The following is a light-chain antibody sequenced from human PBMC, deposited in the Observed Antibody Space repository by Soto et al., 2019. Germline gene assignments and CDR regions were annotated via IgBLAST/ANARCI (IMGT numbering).Light chain of an antibody. Sequence: EMVLTQSPATLSLSPGESATLSCRASQNVGLNFAWYQQKSGQPPRPLIHTASSRATGIPARFSGSGSRTDFTLPISSLEPEDIAVYYFQKRGRWPRATFGGGTNGEMK. V-gene: IGKV3-11*01. J-gene: IGKJ4*01. CDR3: QKRGRWPRAT. CDR2: TAS. CDR1: QNVGLN.